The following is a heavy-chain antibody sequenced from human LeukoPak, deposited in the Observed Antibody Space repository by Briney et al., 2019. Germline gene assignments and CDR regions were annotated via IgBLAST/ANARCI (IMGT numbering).Heavy chain of an antibody. CDR2: ISYDGSNK. CDR3: ARDGVLVVPAAPFDY. D-gene: IGHD2-2*01. CDR1: GFTFSSYA. Sequence: PGGSLRLSCAASGFTFSSYAMHWVRQAPGKGLEWVAVISYDGSNKYYADSVKGRFTISRDNSKNTLYLQMNSLRAEDTAVYHCARDGVLVVPAAPFDYWGQGTLVTVSS. J-gene: IGHJ4*02. V-gene: IGHV3-30*04.